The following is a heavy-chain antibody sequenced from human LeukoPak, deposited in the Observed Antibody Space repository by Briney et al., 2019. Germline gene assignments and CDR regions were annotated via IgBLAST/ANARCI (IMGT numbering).Heavy chain of an antibody. CDR2: IKQDGSEK. CDR3: AREIPILSWFDP. V-gene: IGHV3-7*01. Sequence: GGSLRLSCEASGFSVSSNYMSWVRQAPGKGLEWVANIKQDGSEKYYVDSVKGRFTISRDNAKNSLYLQMNSLRAEDTAVYYCAREIPILSWFDPWGQGTLVTVSS. D-gene: IGHD3-3*02. J-gene: IGHJ5*02. CDR1: GFSVSSNY.